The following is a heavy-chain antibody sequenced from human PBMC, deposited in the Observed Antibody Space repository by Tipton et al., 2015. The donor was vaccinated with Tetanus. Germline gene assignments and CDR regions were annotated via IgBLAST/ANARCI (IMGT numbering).Heavy chain of an antibody. D-gene: IGHD2/OR15-2a*01. V-gene: IGHV4-31*03. CDR1: GASISSGGYF. J-gene: IGHJ4*02. Sequence: TLSLTCTVSGASISSGGYFWSWIRQHPGKGLEWIGYINYSGSTYFNPSLKSRVTISADMSENQFSLRLTSVTAADTAVYYCAALSAVFRSSEWVPSSFDYWGQGTLVPVAP. CDR2: INYSGST. CDR3: AALSAVFRSSEWVPSSFDY.